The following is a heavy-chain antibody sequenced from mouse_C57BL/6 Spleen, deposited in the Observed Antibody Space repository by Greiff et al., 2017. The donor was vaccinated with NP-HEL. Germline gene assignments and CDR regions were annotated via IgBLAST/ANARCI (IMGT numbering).Heavy chain of an antibody. Sequence: VQLQQPGAELVRPGSSVKLSCKASGYTFTSYWMHWVKQRPIQGLEWIGNIDPSDSETHYNQKFKDKATLTVDKSSSTAYMQLSSLTSEDSAVYYCARGAYYSYWYFDVWGTGTTVTVSS. CDR3: ARGAYYSYWYFDV. J-gene: IGHJ1*03. CDR1: GYTFTSYW. CDR2: IDPSDSET. V-gene: IGHV1-52*01. D-gene: IGHD2-12*01.